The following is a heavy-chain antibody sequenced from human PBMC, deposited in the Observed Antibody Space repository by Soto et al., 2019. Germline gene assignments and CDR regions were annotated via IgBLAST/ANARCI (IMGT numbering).Heavy chain of an antibody. Sequence: GGSLRLSCAPSGFTFSTYGMHWVRQAPGKRLEWVAVIWYDVSNQYYAVSVKGRFTMSRDNSKNMLYLQMNGLRAEDTAVYYCARDLGAFNYGSAYFDYWGQGTPVTVSS. D-gene: IGHD3-10*01. J-gene: IGHJ4*02. CDR1: GFTFSTYG. CDR3: ARDLGAFNYGSAYFDY. V-gene: IGHV3-33*01. CDR2: IWYDVSNQ.